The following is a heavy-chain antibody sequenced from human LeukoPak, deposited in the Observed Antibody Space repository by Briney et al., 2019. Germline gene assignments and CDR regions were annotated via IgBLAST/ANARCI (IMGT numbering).Heavy chain of an antibody. V-gene: IGHV3-64D*09. Sequence: GGSLRLSCAASGFTFSNAWMSWVRQAPGKGLEYVSGINDNGGRTHYGDSVKGRFSISRDNSKNTLHLQMSTLRAEDTALYYCVKDVGGSYAFDYWGQGILVTVAS. CDR1: GFTFSNAW. J-gene: IGHJ4*02. CDR3: VKDVGGSYAFDY. D-gene: IGHD1-26*01. CDR2: INDNGGRT.